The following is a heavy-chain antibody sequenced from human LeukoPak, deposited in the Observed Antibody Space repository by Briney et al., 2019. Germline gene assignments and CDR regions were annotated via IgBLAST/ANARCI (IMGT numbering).Heavy chain of an antibody. D-gene: IGHD3-3*01. Sequence: ASVKVSCKASGYTFTGYYMHWVRQAPGQGLEWMGWINLNSGGTNYAQRFQGRVTMTRDTSISTAYMELSRLRSDDTAFYYCARDQGDFWSGYRLWGQGTLVTVSS. CDR3: ARDQGDFWSGYRL. J-gene: IGHJ4*02. V-gene: IGHV1-2*02. CDR1: GYTFTGYY. CDR2: INLNSGGT.